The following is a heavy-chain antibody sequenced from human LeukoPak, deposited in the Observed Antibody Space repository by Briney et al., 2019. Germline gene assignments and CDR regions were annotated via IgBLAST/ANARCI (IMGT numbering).Heavy chain of an antibody. V-gene: IGHV3-74*01. D-gene: IGHD4-17*01. CDR2: INSDGSST. Sequence: GGSLRLSCAASGFTFSRYWMDWVRQAPGKGLVWVSRINSDGSSTSYADSVKGRFTISRDNAENTLYLQMNSLRGEDTAVYYCARPYGDYVGWGQGTLVTVSS. CDR3: ARPYGDYVG. J-gene: IGHJ4*02. CDR1: GFTFSRYW.